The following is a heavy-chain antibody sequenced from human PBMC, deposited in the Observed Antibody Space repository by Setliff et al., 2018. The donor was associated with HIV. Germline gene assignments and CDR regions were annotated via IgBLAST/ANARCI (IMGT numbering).Heavy chain of an antibody. J-gene: IGHJ3*01. CDR3: ARRIPLRQWMVPGDSFDV. D-gene: IGHD3-10*01. CDR2: IYSSGST. CDR1: GGSISKYF. V-gene: IGHV4-4*07. Sequence: SETLSLTCTVSGGSISKYFWSWIRQSAEKGLEWIGRIYSSGSTNQNPPLKSRVSMSVDTSKSQFSLNLSSVTAADTAVYYCARRIPLRQWMVPGDSFDVWGRGTKVTVSS.